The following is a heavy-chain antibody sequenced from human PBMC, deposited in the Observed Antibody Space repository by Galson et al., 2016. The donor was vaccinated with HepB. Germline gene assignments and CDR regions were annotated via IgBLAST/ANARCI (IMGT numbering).Heavy chain of an antibody. Sequence: TLSLTCTVSNGSINTGAYYWTWIRQHPGKGLEWIGYVFHSGDTYYISSLKSRLVMAIDTSKNEFSLSLTSVTAADTAVCFCARLRRVAHYWYFDLWGRGTLVTVSS. V-gene: IGHV4-31*03. J-gene: IGHJ2*01. CDR1: NGSINTGAYY. D-gene: IGHD5/OR15-5a*01. CDR2: VFHSGDT. CDR3: ARLRRVAHYWYFDL.